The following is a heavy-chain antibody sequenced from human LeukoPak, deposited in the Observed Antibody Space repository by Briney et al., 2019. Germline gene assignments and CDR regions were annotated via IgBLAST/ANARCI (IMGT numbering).Heavy chain of an antibody. V-gene: IGHV3-23*01. CDR3: AKDRGYCSGGSCSYDAFDI. J-gene: IGHJ3*02. Sequence: GGSLRLSCAASGFTFSSYAMSWVRQAPGKGLEWVSAISGSGGSTYYADSVKGRFTISRDNSKNTLYLQMNSLRAEDTAVYYCAKDRGYCSGGSCSYDAFDIWGQGTVVTVSS. CDR1: GFTFSSYA. D-gene: IGHD2-15*01. CDR2: ISGSGGST.